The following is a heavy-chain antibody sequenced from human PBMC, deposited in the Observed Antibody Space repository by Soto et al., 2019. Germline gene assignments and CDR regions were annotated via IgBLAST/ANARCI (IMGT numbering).Heavy chain of an antibody. CDR1: EYRFTTYW. Sequence: VASLRLSCKGSEYRFTTYWISWGRQMPGKGLECMGIIYPGDSDTRYSPSFQGQVTISADKSINTAYLQWSSLKASDTAMYYCARHCSSTDCYFDYWGQGTLVTVSS. D-gene: IGHD2-2*01. CDR2: IYPGDSDT. J-gene: IGHJ4*02. CDR3: ARHCSSTDCYFDY. V-gene: IGHV5-51*01.